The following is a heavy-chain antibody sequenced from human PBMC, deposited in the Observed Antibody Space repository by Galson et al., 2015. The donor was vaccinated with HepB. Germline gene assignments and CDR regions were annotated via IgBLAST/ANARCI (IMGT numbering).Heavy chain of an antibody. CDR2: ISVSSTGT. J-gene: IGHJ2*01. CDR3: AKSVPRGGSYPRGYLDL. D-gene: IGHD1-26*01. Sequence: SLRLSCAASGFTFSSYAMSWVRQAPGKGLEWVSSISVSSTGTYYADSVKGRFTISRDNSKNTMYVQMNNLRAEDTAVYYCAKSVPRGGSYPRGYLDLWGRGTLVTVSS. V-gene: IGHV3-23*01. CDR1: GFTFSSYA.